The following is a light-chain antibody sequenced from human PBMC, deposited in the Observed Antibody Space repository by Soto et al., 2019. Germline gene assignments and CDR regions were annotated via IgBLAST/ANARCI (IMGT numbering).Light chain of an antibody. V-gene: IGLV2-23*01. CDR2: EGT. Sequence: QSALTQPASVSGSPGQSITISCTGTSSDVGSYNLVSWYQQHPGKAPKLMIYEGTKRPSGVSNRFSVSKSGNTASLTISGLQAEDEADYDCCSYAGSSTWDVVFGGGTKVTVL. CDR1: SSDVGSYNL. CDR3: CSYAGSSTWDVV. J-gene: IGLJ2*01.